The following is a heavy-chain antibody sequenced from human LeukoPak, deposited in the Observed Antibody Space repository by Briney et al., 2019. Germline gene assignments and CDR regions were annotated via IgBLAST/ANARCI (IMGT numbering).Heavy chain of an antibody. J-gene: IGHJ6*02. CDR1: GFTFSSYG. CDR3: AKRGTAAGTSGNSPYYYYYGMDA. CDR2: ISYDGSNK. D-gene: IGHD6-13*01. V-gene: IGHV3-30*18. Sequence: GGSLRLSCAASGFTFSSYGMHWVRQAPGKGLEWVAVISYDGSNKYYADSVKGRFTISRDNSKNTLYLQMNSLRAEDTAVYYCAKRGTAAGTSGNSPYYYYYGMDAWGQGTTVTVSS.